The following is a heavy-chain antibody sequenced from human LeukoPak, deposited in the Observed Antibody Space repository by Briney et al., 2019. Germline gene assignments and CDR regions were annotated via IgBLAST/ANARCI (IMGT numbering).Heavy chain of an antibody. D-gene: IGHD1-26*01. J-gene: IGHJ6*04. CDR2: MHSLGTT. Sequence: GGSLRLSCAASGFTVNTNYMSWVRQAPGKGLEWVAIMHSLGTTSYADSVKGRFTFSRDNSKNTLYLQMNNLRAEDTAAYYCARDGSSGRGYYYYYGMDVWGEGTTVTVSS. V-gene: IGHV3-53*01. CDR3: ARDGSSGRGYYYYYGMDV. CDR1: GFTVNTNY.